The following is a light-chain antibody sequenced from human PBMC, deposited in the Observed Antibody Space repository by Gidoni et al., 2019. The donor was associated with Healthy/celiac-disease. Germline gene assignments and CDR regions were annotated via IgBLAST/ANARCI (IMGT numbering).Light chain of an antibody. CDR2: GNS. V-gene: IGLV1-40*01. CDR1: SSNIGAGYD. J-gene: IGLJ2*01. Sequence: QSVLTQPPSVSGAPGQRVTLSCTGRSSNIGAGYDVHWYQQLPGTAPNLLIYGNSNRPSGVPDRFSGSKSGTSASLAITGLQAEDEADYYCQSYDSSLSGPVVFGGGTKLTVL. CDR3: QSYDSSLSGPVV.